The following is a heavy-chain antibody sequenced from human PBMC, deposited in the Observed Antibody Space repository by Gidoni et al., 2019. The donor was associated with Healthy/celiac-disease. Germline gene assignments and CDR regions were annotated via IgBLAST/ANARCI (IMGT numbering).Heavy chain of an antibody. V-gene: IGHV4-34*01. CDR3: ARGQYYYYYYGMDV. Sequence: QVPLQQWGAGLLKPSETLSPTCAVYGGSSSGYYWSWIRQPPGKGLEWIGEINHSGSTNYNPSLKSRVTISVDTSKNQFSLKLSSVTAADTAVYYCARGQYYYYYYGMDVWGQGTTVTVSS. J-gene: IGHJ6*02. CDR2: INHSGST. CDR1: GGSSSGYY.